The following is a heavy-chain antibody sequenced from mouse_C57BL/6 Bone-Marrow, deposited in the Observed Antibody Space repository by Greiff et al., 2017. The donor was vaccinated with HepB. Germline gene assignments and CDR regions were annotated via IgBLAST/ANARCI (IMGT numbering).Heavy chain of an antibody. D-gene: IGHD1-1*01. CDR1: GFTFSDYY. V-gene: IGHV5-16*01. Sequence: VQLKESEGGLVQPGSSMKLSCTASGFTFSDYYMAWVRQVPEKGLEWVANINYDGSSTYYLDSLKSRFIISRDNAKNILYLQMSSLKSEDTATYYCAREVVVATDYYAMDYWGQGTSVTVSS. CDR3: AREVVVATDYYAMDY. J-gene: IGHJ4*01. CDR2: INYDGSST.